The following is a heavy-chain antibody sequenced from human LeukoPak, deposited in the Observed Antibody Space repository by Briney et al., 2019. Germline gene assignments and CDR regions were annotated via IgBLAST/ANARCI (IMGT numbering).Heavy chain of an antibody. CDR2: INPSGGST. Sequence: GASVKVSCKAFGYTLTSYYMHWLRQAPGQGLEWMGIINPSGGSTSSAQKFQGRVTMTRDTSTSTVYMELSSLRSEDTAVYYCARWSSSSYFDYWGQGTLVTVSS. D-gene: IGHD6-6*01. J-gene: IGHJ4*02. V-gene: IGHV1-46*01. CDR1: GYTLTSYY. CDR3: ARWSSSSYFDY.